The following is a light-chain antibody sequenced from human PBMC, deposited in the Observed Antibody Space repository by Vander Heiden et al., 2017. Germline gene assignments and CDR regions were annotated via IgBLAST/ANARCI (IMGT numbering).Light chain of an antibody. CDR2: WAS. CDR3: QQYYSTPPYT. Sequence: IQITQSPDSLAVSLGDRATINCKSSQSVLYSSNNKNYLAWYQQKPGQPPKLLIYWASTRESGVPDRFSGSGSGTDFTLTISSLQAEDVAVYYCQQYYSTPPYTFGQGTKLEIK. J-gene: IGKJ2*01. CDR1: QSVLYSSNNKNY. V-gene: IGKV4-1*01.